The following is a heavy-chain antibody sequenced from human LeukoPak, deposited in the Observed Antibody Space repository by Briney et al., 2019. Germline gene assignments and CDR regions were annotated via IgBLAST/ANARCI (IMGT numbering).Heavy chain of an antibody. J-gene: IGHJ6*02. CDR1: GYTFTSYY. V-gene: IGHV1-46*01. D-gene: IGHD6-19*01. CDR2: INPSGDST. Sequence: ASVKVSCKASGYTFTSYYMHWVRQAPGQGLEWMGIINPSGDSTSYAQKFQGRVTMTRDTSTSTVYMELSSLRSEDTAVYYCARGDRYGSGWYSGSGPGMDVWGQGTTVTVSS. CDR3: ARGDRYGSGWYSGSGPGMDV.